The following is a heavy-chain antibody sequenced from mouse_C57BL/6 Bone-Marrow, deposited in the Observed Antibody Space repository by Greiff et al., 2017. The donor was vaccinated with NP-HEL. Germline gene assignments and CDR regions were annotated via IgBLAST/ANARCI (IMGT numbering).Heavy chain of an antibody. CDR2: IYPGDGDT. Sequence: QVQLQQSGAELVKPGASVKISCKASGYAFSSYWMNWVKERPGTGLEWIGQIYPGDGDTKYNGQFKGKATLTADKSSSTAYMQVSSLTSEDSAVYFCARGDYGSSRFGYAMDYWGQGTSVTVSS. CDR1: GYAFSSYW. V-gene: IGHV1-80*01. D-gene: IGHD1-1*01. CDR3: ARGDYGSSRFGYAMDY. J-gene: IGHJ4*01.